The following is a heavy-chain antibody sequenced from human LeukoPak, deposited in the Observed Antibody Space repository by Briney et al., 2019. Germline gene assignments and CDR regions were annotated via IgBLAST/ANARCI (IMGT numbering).Heavy chain of an antibody. CDR3: ARVPRQWYYDSSGYGVY. V-gene: IGHV3-21*01. Sequence: GGSLRLSCAASGFTFSSYSMNWVRQAPGKGLEWVSSISSSSSYIYYADSVKGRFTISRDNAKNSLYLQMNSLRAEDTAVYYCARVPRQWYYDSSGYGVYWGQGTLVTVSS. J-gene: IGHJ4*02. D-gene: IGHD3-22*01. CDR2: ISSSSSYI. CDR1: GFTFSSYS.